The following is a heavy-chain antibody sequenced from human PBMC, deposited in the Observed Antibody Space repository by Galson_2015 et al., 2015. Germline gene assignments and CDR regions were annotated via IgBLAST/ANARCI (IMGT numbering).Heavy chain of an antibody. D-gene: IGHD6-13*01. CDR2: ISWNSGSI. V-gene: IGHV3-9*01. CDR3: AKDMGSSWYLGGFDP. J-gene: IGHJ5*02. Sequence: SLRLSCAASGFTFDDYAMHWVRQAPGKGLEWVSGISWNSGSIGYADSVKGRFTISRDNAKNSLYLQMNSLRAEDTALYYCAKDMGSSWYLGGFDPWGQGTLVTVSS. CDR1: GFTFDDYA.